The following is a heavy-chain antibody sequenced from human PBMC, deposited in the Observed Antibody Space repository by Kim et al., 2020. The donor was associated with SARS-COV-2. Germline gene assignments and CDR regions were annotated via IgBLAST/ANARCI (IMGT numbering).Heavy chain of an antibody. D-gene: IGHD2-2*02. J-gene: IGHJ3*02. CDR2: IKQDGSEK. CDR3: ARGGYCSSTSCYRDDAFDI. V-gene: IGHV3-7*01. CDR1: GFTFSSYW. Sequence: GGSLRLSCAASGFTFSSYWMSWVRQAPGKGLEWVANIKQDGSEKYYVDSVKGRFTISRDNAKNSLYLQMNSLRAEDTAVYYCARGGYCSSTSCYRDDAFDIWGQGTMVTVSS.